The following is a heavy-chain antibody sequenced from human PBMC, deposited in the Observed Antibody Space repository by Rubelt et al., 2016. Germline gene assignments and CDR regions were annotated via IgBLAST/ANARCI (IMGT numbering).Heavy chain of an antibody. CDR2: IYHSGST. D-gene: IGHD6-6*01. Sequence: GTLSLTCAVSGGSISSSNWWSWVRQPPGKGLEWIGEIYHSGSTNYNPSLKSRVTISVDKSKNQFSLKLSSVTAADTAVYYCARTGAARSWYLDYWGQGTLVTVSS. CDR1: GGSISSSNW. V-gene: IGHV4-4*02. CDR3: ARTGAARSWYLDY. J-gene: IGHJ4*02.